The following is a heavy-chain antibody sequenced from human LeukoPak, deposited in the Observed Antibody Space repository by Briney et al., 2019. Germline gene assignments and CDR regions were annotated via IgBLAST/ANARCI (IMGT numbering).Heavy chain of an antibody. CDR2: IDPSDSYT. D-gene: IGHD1-26*01. V-gene: IGHV5-10-1*01. Sequence: GESLKISCNGSGYSVTSDWISWVRQMPGKGLEWMGLIDPSDSYTNYSPSVQDHVTIAADKSITTTYLQWSSLKASDTAIYYCARNDSGSSSVFEYWGQGTLVTVSS. J-gene: IGHJ4*02. CDR3: ARNDSGSSSVFEY. CDR1: GYSVTSDW.